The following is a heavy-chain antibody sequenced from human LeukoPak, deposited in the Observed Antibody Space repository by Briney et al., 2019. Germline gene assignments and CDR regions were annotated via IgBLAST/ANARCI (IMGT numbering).Heavy chain of an antibody. Sequence: GESLKISCKWSGYTFTTYWIGWVRQTPGKGLEWMGIINPSDSDTRYSPPSQGQVTISADKSINTAYLQWTSLKASDTAMYYCALQPGTDFDYWGRGTLVSVSS. CDR3: ALQPGTDFDY. V-gene: IGHV5-51*01. D-gene: IGHD2-2*01. J-gene: IGHJ4*02. CDR2: INPSDSDT. CDR1: GYTFTTYW.